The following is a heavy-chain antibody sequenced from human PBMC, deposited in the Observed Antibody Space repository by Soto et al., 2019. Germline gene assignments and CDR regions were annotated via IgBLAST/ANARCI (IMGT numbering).Heavy chain of an antibody. CDR2: MNPNSGNT. J-gene: IGHJ4*02. CDR3: AKNYGDLDYFDY. CDR1: GYTFTGYD. Sequence: QVQLVQSGAEVKKPGASVKVSCKASGYTFTGYDINWVRQATGQGLEWMGWMNPNSGNTGYAQKFQGRVTMTRNTSISTAYMELSSLRSEDTAVYYCAKNYGDLDYFDYWGQGTLVTVSS. D-gene: IGHD4-17*01. V-gene: IGHV1-8*01.